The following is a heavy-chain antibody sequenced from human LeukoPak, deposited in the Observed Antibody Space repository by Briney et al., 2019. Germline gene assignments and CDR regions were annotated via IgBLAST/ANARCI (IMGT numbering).Heavy chain of an antibody. CDR3: TRLIGSGWYFDY. Sequence: GESLEISCKGSRYLFTDYWIGWVRQMPGKGLEWVAIIYPGDSDTKYSPSFQGQVTISAERAISTVYLQWSRLQASDTAMYYCTRLIGSGWYFDYWGQGTLVTVSS. V-gene: IGHV5-51*01. CDR2: IYPGDSDT. D-gene: IGHD3-10*01. J-gene: IGHJ4*02. CDR1: RYLFTDYW.